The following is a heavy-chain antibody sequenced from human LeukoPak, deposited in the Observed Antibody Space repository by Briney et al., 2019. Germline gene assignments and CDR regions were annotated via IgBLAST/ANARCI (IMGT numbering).Heavy chain of an antibody. CDR3: ARERRDSSSWSNFDY. J-gene: IGHJ4*02. D-gene: IGHD6-13*01. Sequence: SETLSLTCTVSGGSISSGGSYWSWIRQHPGNGLEWIGYIYYSGSTYYNPSLKSRVTISVDTSKNQFSLKLSSVTGADTAVYYSARERRDSSSWSNFDYWGQGTLVTVSS. CDR2: IYYSGST. CDR1: GGSISSGGSY. V-gene: IGHV4-31*03.